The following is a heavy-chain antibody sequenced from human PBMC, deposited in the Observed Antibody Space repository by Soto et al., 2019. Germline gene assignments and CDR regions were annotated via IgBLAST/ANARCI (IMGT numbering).Heavy chain of an antibody. CDR1: GYTFTGYY. D-gene: IGHD6-13*01. CDR2: INPNSGGT. J-gene: IGHJ4*02. V-gene: IGHV1-2*02. CDR3: ASPAVFGYSSSWYGSGLDY. Sequence: AASVKVSCKASGYTFTGYYMHWVRQAPGQGLEWMGWINPNSGGTNYAQKFQGRVTMTRDTSISTAYMELSRLRSDDTAVYYCASPAVFGYSSSWYGSGLDYWGQGTLVTVSS.